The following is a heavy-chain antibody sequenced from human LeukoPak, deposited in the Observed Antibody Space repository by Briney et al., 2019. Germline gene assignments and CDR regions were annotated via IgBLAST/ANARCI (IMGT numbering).Heavy chain of an antibody. CDR2: ISGSGGST. J-gene: IGHJ6*02. D-gene: IGHD2-15*01. CDR1: GFTFSSYA. V-gene: IGHV3-23*01. Sequence: PGGSLRLSCAASGFTFSSYAMSWVRQAPGKGLEWVSAISGSGGSTYYADSVKGWFTISRDNSKNTLYLQMNSLRAEDTAVYYCAKGDVVVVASPYYYYYGMDVWGQGTTVTVSS. CDR3: AKGDVVVVASPYYYYYGMDV.